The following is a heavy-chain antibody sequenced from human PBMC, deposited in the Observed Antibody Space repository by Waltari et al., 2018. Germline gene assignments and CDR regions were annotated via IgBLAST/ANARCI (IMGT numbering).Heavy chain of an antibody. CDR3: AKDRGMAGSNFDY. V-gene: IGHV3-30*18. D-gene: IGHD4-4*01. CDR1: GFTFSSYG. J-gene: IGHJ4*02. Sequence: QVQLVESGGGVVQPGRSLRLSCAASGFTFSSYGMHGVRPAPGKGLEWVAVIWDDGSHKYYADSVKGRFTISRDNSRNTLYLQMNSLRAEDTAVYHCAKDRGMAGSNFDYWGQGTLVTVSS. CDR2: IWDDGSHK.